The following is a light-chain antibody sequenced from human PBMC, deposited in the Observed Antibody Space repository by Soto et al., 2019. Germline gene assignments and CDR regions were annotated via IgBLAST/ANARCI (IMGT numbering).Light chain of an antibody. V-gene: IGLV2-23*01. CDR3: CSYAGSSSVV. J-gene: IGLJ7*01. CDR1: SSDVGSSNL. Sequence: QSVLTQPASVSGSPGQSITISCTGTSSDVGSSNLVSWYQPPPGTAPKLMIYDGSKRPSGVSNRFSCYKSGNTASLTISGLQAEDEADYYSCSYAGSSSVVFGGGTQLTVL. CDR2: DGS.